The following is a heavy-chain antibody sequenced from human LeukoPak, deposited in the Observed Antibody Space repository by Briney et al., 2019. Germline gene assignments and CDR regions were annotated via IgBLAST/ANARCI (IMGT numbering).Heavy chain of an antibody. J-gene: IGHJ3*02. CDR1: GYTFTDYG. V-gene: IGHV1-18*01. CDR3: ARDRRLIGFYFAFDI. CDR2: ISTYKGNT. Sequence: ASVKVSCKASGYTFTDYGIGWVRQAPGQGLEWMGWISTYKGNTDYAQKFQGRVTMTTDTSTSTAYMELRNLRSDDTAVYYCARDRRLIGFYFAFDIWGQGTMVTVSS. D-gene: IGHD3-22*01.